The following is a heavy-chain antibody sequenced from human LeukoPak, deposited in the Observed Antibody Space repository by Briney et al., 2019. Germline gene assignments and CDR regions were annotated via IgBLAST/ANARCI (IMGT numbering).Heavy chain of an antibody. J-gene: IGHJ4*02. CDR3: ARDKIVGASEFDY. V-gene: IGHV3-7*01. D-gene: IGHD1-26*01. CDR2: IKQDESEK. CDR1: GFTFSNYW. Sequence: GGSLRLSCAVSGFTFSNYWMSWVRQAPGKGLEWVAHIKQDESEKYYVDSVKGRFTISRDNAKNSLYLQMNSLRAEDTAIYYCARDKIVGASEFDYWGQGTLVTVSS.